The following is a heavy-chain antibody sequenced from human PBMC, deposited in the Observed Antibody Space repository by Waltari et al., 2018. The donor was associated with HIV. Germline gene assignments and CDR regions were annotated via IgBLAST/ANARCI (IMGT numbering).Heavy chain of an antibody. CDR1: GFSFSRSA. CDR3: AKASSASCYASLHY. V-gene: IGHV3-23*01. CDR2: ISGSGDST. D-gene: IGHD2-2*01. J-gene: IGHJ4*02. Sequence: EVQLLDSGGGLVQPGGSLRLSCVASGFSFSRSAMSWVRQAPGKGLEWVSVISGSGDSTFYADSVKGRFTISRDDSRNTLYLQMNSLSAEDTAVYYCAKASSASCYASLHYWGQGTLVTVSS.